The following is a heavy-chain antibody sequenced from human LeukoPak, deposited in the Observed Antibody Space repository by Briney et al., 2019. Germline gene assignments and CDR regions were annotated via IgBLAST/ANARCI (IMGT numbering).Heavy chain of an antibody. Sequence: GGSLRLSCSASGFPFSTYAMHWVRHAPGKGLEYVSAISPNGVSTYYADSVKGRFTISRDNSKNTLYLQMYSLRFEDTAVYYCVKSAAVAAVGVDYWGQGTLVTVSS. CDR3: VKSAAVAAVGVDY. CDR2: ISPNGVST. V-gene: IGHV3-64D*06. CDR1: GFPFSTYA. J-gene: IGHJ4*02. D-gene: IGHD6-19*01.